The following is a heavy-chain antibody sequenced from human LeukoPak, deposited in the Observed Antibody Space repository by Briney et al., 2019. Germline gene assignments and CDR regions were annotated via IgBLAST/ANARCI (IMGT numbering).Heavy chain of an antibody. CDR3: AKDRAWRQLWSD. CDR2: ISYDGSKK. Sequence: PGGSLRLSCAASGFTFSSYGMHWVRQAPGKGLEWVAVISYDGSKKYYADSVKGRFTISRDNSKNTLYLQINSLRAEDTAVYFCAKDRAWRQLWSDWGQGTLVSVST. V-gene: IGHV3-30*18. D-gene: IGHD5-18*01. J-gene: IGHJ4*02. CDR1: GFTFSSYG.